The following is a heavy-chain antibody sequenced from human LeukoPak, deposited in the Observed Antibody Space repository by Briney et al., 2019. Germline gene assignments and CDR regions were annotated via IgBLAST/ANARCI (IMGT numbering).Heavy chain of an antibody. CDR3: ARELYYYDSSGYFPRGYYYGMDV. CDR2: IWYDGSNK. V-gene: IGHV3-33*01. CDR1: GFTFSSYG. D-gene: IGHD3-22*01. Sequence: GGSLRLSCAASGFTFSSYGMHWVRQAPGKGLEWVAVIWYDGSNKYYADSVKGRFTISRDNSKNTLYLQMNSLRAEDTAVYYCARELYYYDSSGYFPRGYYYGMDVWGQGTTVTVSS. J-gene: IGHJ6*02.